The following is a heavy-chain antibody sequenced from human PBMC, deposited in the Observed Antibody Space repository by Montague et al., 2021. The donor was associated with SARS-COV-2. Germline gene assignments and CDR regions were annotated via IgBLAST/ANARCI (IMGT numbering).Heavy chain of an antibody. Sequence: SETLSLTCAVSGGSISSNNWWSWVRQPPGKGLEWIGEIYHSGSTXXNPXXXSRVTISIDKSKKQFSLNLSSVTAADTAVYYCARQGKMTTVTTYYYCAMDVWGQGTTVTVSS. D-gene: IGHD4-17*01. CDR2: IYHSGST. V-gene: IGHV4-4*02. CDR3: ARQGKMTTVTTYYYCAMDV. J-gene: IGHJ6*02. CDR1: GGSISSNNW.